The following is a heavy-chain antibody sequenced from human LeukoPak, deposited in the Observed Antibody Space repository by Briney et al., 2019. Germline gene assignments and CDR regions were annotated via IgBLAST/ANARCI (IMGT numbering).Heavy chain of an antibody. CDR3: ARDRGIVNYYYYMDV. CDR2: ISAYNGNT. Sequence: GASVKVSCKASGYTFTSYGISWVRQAPGQGLEWMGWISAYNGNTNYAQKLQGRVTMTTHTSTSTAYMELRSLRSDDTAVYYCARDRGIVNYYYYMDVWGKGTTVTVSS. V-gene: IGHV1-18*01. J-gene: IGHJ6*03. D-gene: IGHD3-16*02. CDR1: GYTFTSYG.